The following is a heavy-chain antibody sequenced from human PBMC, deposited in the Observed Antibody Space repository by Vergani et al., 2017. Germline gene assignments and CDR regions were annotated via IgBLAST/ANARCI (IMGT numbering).Heavy chain of an antibody. CDR1: GGSISSYY. Sequence: QVQLQESGPGLVKPSETLSLTCTVSGGSISSYYWSWIRQPPGKGLEWIGYIYYSGSTNYNPSLKSRVTISVDTSKNQFSLKLSSVTAADTAVYYCASSATTVVTPTEYYFDYWGQGTLVTVSS. CDR3: ASSATTVVTPTEYYFDY. V-gene: IGHV4-59*01. CDR2: IYYSGST. J-gene: IGHJ4*02. D-gene: IGHD4-23*01.